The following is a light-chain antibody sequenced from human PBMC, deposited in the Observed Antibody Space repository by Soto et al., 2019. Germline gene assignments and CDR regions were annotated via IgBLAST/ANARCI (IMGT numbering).Light chain of an antibody. CDR2: EGS. CDR3: MESIHDPLT. CDR1: QSLLNSDGKTY. J-gene: IGKJ4*01. Sequence: GMSVALGGRCVTQKQPASICCKSSQSLLNSDGKTYLYWYLQKPGQPPQLLIYEGSNRFSGVPDRFSGSGSGTDFTMTISRVEVEAVGVYYCMESIHDPLTFGGGTKVDIK. V-gene: IGKV2D-29*01.